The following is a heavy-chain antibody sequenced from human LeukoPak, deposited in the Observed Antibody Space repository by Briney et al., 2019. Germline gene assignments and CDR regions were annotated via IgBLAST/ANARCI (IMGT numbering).Heavy chain of an antibody. V-gene: IGHV3-23*01. CDR2: ISGSCCST. D-gene: IGHD3-10*01. CDR3: AKDDAWLRFGE. Sequence: GGALRVSCAASGCTFSSYGMSGVRQAPGKGREGVGCISGSCCSTYYAHSVKGRFTISRDNSKNTVYLEVISLKDEDPGVYYCAKDDAWLRFGEWSQGTLVTVSS. CDR1: GCTFSSYG. J-gene: IGHJ4*02.